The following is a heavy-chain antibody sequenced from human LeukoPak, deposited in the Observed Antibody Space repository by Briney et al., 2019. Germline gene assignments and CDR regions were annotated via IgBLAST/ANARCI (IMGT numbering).Heavy chain of an antibody. J-gene: IGHJ5*02. D-gene: IGHD1-1*01. CDR2: IKRDGSQK. Sequence: GGSLRLSCAAPGFSFGSNWMGWVRQAPGKGLEWVAHIKRDGSQKYYLDSVKGRFTISRDNAKNSLYLQMNSLRVEDTAVYYCARLGLEVGGPNWFDPWGQGTLVTVSS. V-gene: IGHV3-7*01. CDR3: ARLGLEVGGPNWFDP. CDR1: GFSFGSNW.